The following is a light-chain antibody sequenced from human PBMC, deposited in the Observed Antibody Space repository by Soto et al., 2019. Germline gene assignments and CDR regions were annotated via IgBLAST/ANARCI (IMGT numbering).Light chain of an antibody. CDR3: QSYDSSPSGYV. Sequence: VLTQPPSVSGAPGQRVTISCTGSSSNIGAGYDVHWYQQVPGTAPKLLIYANKNRPAGVPDRFSASKSDTSASLAITGLQAEDEADYYCQSYDSSPSGYVFGTGTKVTVL. CDR2: ANK. V-gene: IGLV1-40*01. J-gene: IGLJ1*01. CDR1: SSNIGAGYD.